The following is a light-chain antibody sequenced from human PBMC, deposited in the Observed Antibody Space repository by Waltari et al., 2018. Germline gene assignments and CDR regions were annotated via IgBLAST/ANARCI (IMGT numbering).Light chain of an antibody. Sequence: IQMTQSPSRLSASLGDRVTINCRPSESVSTWLAWYQQKPRKAPKLLIYRASSLEGEVPSRFTGSGYGTEFTLTINNLQPEDFATYFCQQYASTSLTFGGGTEVEI. CDR1: ESVSTW. CDR3: QQYASTSLT. V-gene: IGKV1-5*03. CDR2: RAS. J-gene: IGKJ4*01.